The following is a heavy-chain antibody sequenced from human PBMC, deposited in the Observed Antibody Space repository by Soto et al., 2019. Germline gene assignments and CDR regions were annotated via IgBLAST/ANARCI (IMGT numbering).Heavy chain of an antibody. Sequence: PSETLSLTCAVYGGSFSGYYWSWIRQSPGKGLEWIGEINHSGSTNYNPSFKSRVTISVDTSKNQFSLKLNSMTAADTAVYYCARRIAVAGNPPGYWGQGIRVTVS. CDR2: INHSGST. CDR1: GGSFSGYY. J-gene: IGHJ4*02. D-gene: IGHD6-19*01. V-gene: IGHV4-34*01. CDR3: ARRIAVAGNPPGY.